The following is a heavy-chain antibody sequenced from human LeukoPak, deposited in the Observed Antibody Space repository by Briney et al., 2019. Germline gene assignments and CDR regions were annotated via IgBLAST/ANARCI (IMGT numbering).Heavy chain of an antibody. CDR1: GGSISSSSYY. CDR2: IYYSGST. D-gene: IGHD4-17*01. CDR3: ARLDSLRGKNTYGDHPYYFDY. V-gene: IGHV4-39*01. J-gene: IGHJ4*02. Sequence: SETLSLTCTVSGGSISSSSYYWGWIRQPPGKGLEWIGSIYYSGSTYYNPSLKSRVTISVDTSKNQFSLKLSSVTAADTAVYYCARLDSLRGKNTYGDHPYYFDYWGQGTLVTVSS.